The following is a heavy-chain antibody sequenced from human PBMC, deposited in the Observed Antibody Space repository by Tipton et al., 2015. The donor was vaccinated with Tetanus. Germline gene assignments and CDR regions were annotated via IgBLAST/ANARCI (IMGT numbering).Heavy chain of an antibody. CDR3: ARSLVVVAAATHEYYYYGMDV. D-gene: IGHD2-15*01. V-gene: IGHV6-1*01. J-gene: IGHJ6*02. Sequence: GLVKPSQTLSLTCAISGDSVSSNSAAWNWIRQSPSRGLEWLGRTYYRSKWYNDYAVSVKSRITINPDTSKNQFSLQLNSVTPEDTAVYYCARSLVVVAAATHEYYYYGMDVWGQGTTVTVSS. CDR2: TYYRSKWYN. CDR1: GDSVSSNSAA.